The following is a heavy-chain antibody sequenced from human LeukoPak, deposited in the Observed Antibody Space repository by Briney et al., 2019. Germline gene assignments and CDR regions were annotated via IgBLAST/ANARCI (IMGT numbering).Heavy chain of an antibody. CDR2: IYHAGNT. J-gene: IGHJ4*02. CDR1: GGSISSSNW. D-gene: IGHD3-22*01. Sequence: SGTLSLTCAVSGGSISSSNWWTWVRQPPGKWLEWIGEIYHAGNTNYNPSLKSRVTISVNKSKNQFSLKLTSVTAADTAVYYCATEAYYDSSGPHFDYWGQGTLVTVSS. CDR3: ATEAYYDSSGPHFDY. V-gene: IGHV4-4*02.